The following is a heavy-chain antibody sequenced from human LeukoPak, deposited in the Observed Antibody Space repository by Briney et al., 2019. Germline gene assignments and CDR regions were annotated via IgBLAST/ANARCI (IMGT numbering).Heavy chain of an antibody. CDR3: ARSFGPYYYDSSGMRWGFQH. Sequence: ASVKVSCKASGYTFTSYDINWVRQATGQGLEWMGWMNPNSGNTGYAQKFQGRVTMTRDTSISTAYMELSRLRSDDTAVYYCARSFGPYYYDSSGMRWGFQHWGQGTLVTVSS. CDR2: MNPNSGNT. D-gene: IGHD3-22*01. V-gene: IGHV1-8*02. CDR1: GYTFTSYD. J-gene: IGHJ1*01.